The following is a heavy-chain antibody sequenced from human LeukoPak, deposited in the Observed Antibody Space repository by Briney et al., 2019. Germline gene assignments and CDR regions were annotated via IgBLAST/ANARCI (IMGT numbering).Heavy chain of an antibody. D-gene: IGHD3-22*01. CDR1: GYTFTSYG. J-gene: IGHJ4*02. CDR2: INPNSGGT. V-gene: IGHV1-2*04. CDR3: ARAGRDYYDSSGYYYGFDY. Sequence: ASVKVSCKASGYTFTSYGISWVRQAPGQGLEWMGWINPNSGGTNYAQKFQGWVTMTRDTSISTAYMELSRLRSDDTAVYYCARAGRDYYDSSGYYYGFDYWGQGTLVTVSS.